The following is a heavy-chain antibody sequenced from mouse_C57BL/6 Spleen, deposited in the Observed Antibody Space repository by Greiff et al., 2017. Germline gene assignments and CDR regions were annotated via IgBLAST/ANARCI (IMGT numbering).Heavy chain of an antibody. CDR1: GYTFTSYW. CDR3: ARGGGYYAMDY. Sequence: VQLQQPGAELVRPGSSVKLSCKASGYTFTSYWMHWVKQRPIQGLEWIGNIDPSDSETNNKQKFKDKATLTVDKSSSTAYLQLSSLTSEDAAVYFCARGGGYYAMDYWGQGTSVTVSS. J-gene: IGHJ4*01. V-gene: IGHV1-52*01. CDR2: IDPSDSET.